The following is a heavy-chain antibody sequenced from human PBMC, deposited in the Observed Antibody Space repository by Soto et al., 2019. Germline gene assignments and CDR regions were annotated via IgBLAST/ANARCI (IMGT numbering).Heavy chain of an antibody. CDR1: GFSLRTYG. CDR3: ARDVVTAVAGSVNWFDP. CDR2: IWYDGTKK. J-gene: IGHJ5*02. Sequence: QVQLVESGGGVVQSGRSLTLSCAASGFSLRTYGMQWLRRAPGKGLEWVAFIWYDGTKKFYANSVKGRSIISKDNSNNILYLQMSGLRAEDTAVYYCARDVVTAVAGSVNWFDPWGQGPLVTVSS. D-gene: IGHD6-19*01. V-gene: IGHV3-33*01.